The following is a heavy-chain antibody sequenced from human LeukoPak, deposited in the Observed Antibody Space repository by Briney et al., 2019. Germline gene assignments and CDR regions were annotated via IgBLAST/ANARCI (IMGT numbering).Heavy chain of an antibody. V-gene: IGHV4-39*01. J-gene: IGHJ6*02. D-gene: IGHD3-10*01. Sequence: SDTLSLTCTVTGGSIGRSGYYWGWICQPPGRCLDWIGTNYYAGGTYYNPSLKSRVTISVDTSKNQFSLRLSSVTAADTAVYYCARGFGESEYYYYGMDVWGQGTTVTVSS. CDR2: NYYAGGT. CDR1: GGSIGRSGYY. CDR3: ARGFGESEYYYYGMDV.